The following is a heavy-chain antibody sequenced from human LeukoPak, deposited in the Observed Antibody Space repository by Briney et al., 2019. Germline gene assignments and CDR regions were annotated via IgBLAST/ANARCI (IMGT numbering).Heavy chain of an antibody. V-gene: IGHV4-59*01. CDR2: IYYSEST. D-gene: IGHD1-26*01. Sequence: SETLSLTCTVSGDSISSYYWSWIRQPPGKGLEWIGYIYYSESTNYNPSVKSRVTMSVDTSKNQFSLKLNSVTAADTAVYYCATLWRLGASTGEAFDIWGQGTMVTVSS. CDR1: GDSISSYY. CDR3: ATLWRLGASTGEAFDI. J-gene: IGHJ3*02.